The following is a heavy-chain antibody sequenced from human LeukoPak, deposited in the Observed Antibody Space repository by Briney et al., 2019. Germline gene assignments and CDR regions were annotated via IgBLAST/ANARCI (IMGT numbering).Heavy chain of an antibody. D-gene: IGHD5-12*01. CDR3: ARIWAGFSGYDQHPDY. CDR1: GFTFSDYY. V-gene: IGHV3-11*04. Sequence: RSGGSLRLSCAASGFTFSDYYMSWIRQAPGKGLEWVSYISSSGSTIYYAESVKGRFTISRDNARNSMFLQMNSLRAEDTGLYYCARIWAGFSGYDQHPDYWGQGALVTVSS. J-gene: IGHJ4*02. CDR2: ISSSGSTI.